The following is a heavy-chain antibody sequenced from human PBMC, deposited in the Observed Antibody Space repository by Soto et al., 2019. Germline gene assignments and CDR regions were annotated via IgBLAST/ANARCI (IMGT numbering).Heavy chain of an antibody. V-gene: IGHV1-69*01. J-gene: IGHJ4*02. CDR3: ARESVGGLVCSGGSCYSGY. Sequence: QVQLVQSVAEGKKPGSSVKVSCKAYGGTFSSYAIRWVRQAPGQGLEWMGGIIPIFGTANYAQKFQGRVTITADESTSTAYMELSSLRSEDTAVYYCARESVGGLVCSGGSCYSGYWGQGTLVTVSS. CDR2: IIPIFGTA. CDR1: GGTFSSYA. D-gene: IGHD2-15*01.